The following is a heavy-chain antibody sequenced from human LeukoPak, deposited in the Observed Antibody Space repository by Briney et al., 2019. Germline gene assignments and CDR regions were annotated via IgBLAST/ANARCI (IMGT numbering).Heavy chain of an antibody. J-gene: IGHJ1*01. D-gene: IGHD3-3*01. CDR1: GFTFSSYG. CDR2: IRYDGSNK. V-gene: IGHV3-30*02. CDR3: AKRPEGVVLAQYFQH. Sequence: SGGSLRLSCAASGFTFSSYGMHWVRQAPGKGLEWVAFIRYDGSNKYYADSVKGRFTISRDNSKNTLYLQMNSLRAEDTAVYYCAKRPEGVVLAQYFQHWGQGTLVTVSS.